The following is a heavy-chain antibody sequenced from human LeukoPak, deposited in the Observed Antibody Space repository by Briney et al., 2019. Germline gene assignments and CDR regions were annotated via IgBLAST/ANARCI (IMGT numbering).Heavy chain of an antibody. D-gene: IGHD5-18*01. CDR1: GLTFSSYS. Sequence: KSGGSLRLSCAASGLTFSSYSMNWVRQAPGKGLEWVSSISSSSYIYYADSVKGRFTISRDNAKNSLYLQMNSLRAEDTAVYYCARGYSYGHDYWGQGTLVTVSS. CDR3: ARGYSYGHDY. CDR2: ISSSSYI. V-gene: IGHV3-21*01. J-gene: IGHJ4*02.